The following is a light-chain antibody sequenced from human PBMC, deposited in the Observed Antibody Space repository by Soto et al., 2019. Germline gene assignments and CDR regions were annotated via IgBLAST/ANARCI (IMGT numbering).Light chain of an antibody. CDR3: QQSDSAPYT. CDR1: QTISSF. J-gene: IGKJ2*01. Sequence: DIQMTQSPSSLSASVGDRVTITCRASQTISSFLNWYQQKPGKVPKLLIYAASSLQSGVASRFTGSGSGTDFTTTINSLQPEDFATYYCQQSDSAPYTFGQGTKLEIK. V-gene: IGKV1-39*01. CDR2: AAS.